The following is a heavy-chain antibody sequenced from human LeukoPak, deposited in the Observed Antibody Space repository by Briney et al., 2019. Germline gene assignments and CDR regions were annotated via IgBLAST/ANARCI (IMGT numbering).Heavy chain of an antibody. V-gene: IGHV6-1*01. Sequence: SQTLSLTCAISGDSVSSNNNAWNWMRQSPSRGLEWLGRTYFRSRWYYDYAVSVKSRITLNADTSMNQFSLQLNFVTPEDTAVYYCARAVGANTFDYWGQGILVTVSS. CDR3: ARAVGANTFDY. CDR2: TYFRSRWYY. D-gene: IGHD1-26*01. J-gene: IGHJ4*02. CDR1: GDSVSSNNNA.